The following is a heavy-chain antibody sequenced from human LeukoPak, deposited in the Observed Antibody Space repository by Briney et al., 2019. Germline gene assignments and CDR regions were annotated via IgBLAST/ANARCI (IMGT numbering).Heavy chain of an antibody. CDR2: ISSSSSTI. J-gene: IGHJ2*01. CDR3: ARDHLPDL. Sequence: GGSLRLSCAASGFTFRSYSMNWVRQAPGKGLEWVSYISSSSSTIYYADSVKGRFTISRDNAKNSLYLQMNSLRAEDTAVYYCARDHLPDLWGRGTLVTVSS. CDR1: GFTFRSYS. V-gene: IGHV3-48*04.